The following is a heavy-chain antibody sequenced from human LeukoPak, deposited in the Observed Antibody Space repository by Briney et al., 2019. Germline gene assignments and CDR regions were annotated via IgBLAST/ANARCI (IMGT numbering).Heavy chain of an antibody. D-gene: IGHD6-19*01. J-gene: IGHJ4*02. Sequence: PGGSLRLSCAVSGFTFSSDAMSWVRQAPGKGLEWVSVISGSGGSTYYADSVKGRFTISRDNSKSTLCLQMNSLRAEDTAVYYCAKVRSGWSPFDYWGQGTLVTVSS. V-gene: IGHV3-23*01. CDR2: ISGSGGST. CDR1: GFTFSSDA. CDR3: AKVRSGWSPFDY.